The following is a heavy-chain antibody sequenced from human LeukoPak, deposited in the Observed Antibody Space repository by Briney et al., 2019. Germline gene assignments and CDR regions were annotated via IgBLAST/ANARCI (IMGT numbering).Heavy chain of an antibody. CDR2: ISGSGGST. CDR1: GFTFSSYD. V-gene: IGHV3-23*01. J-gene: IGHJ6*03. CDR3: AQSRYYYDSSRKYYSYYIDA. Sequence: GGTLRLSCAASGFTFSSYDMSWVRQAPGKGLEWVADISGSGGSTYYADSVRGGFTISRDNSKNTLYMQMNSLRAEETAVYYCAQSRYYYDSSRKYYSYYIDARGKGTPAPLS. D-gene: IGHD3-22*01.